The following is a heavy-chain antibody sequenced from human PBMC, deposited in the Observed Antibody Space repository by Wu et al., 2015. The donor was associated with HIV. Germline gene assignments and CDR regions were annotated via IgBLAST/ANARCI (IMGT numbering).Heavy chain of an antibody. CDR3: AKTYARGWGYSSALDFFDN. D-gene: IGHD6-19*01. CDR1: GGTCSSYV. CDR2: IIPLFRTA. J-gene: IGHJ4*01. V-gene: IGHV1-69*05. Sequence: QVQLVQSGAEVKKPGSSVKVSCKGSGGTCSSYVTSWVRQAPGQRLEWMGSIIPLFRTANYSQRFQGRLTITTDESMATAYMDLSSLRSDDTAIYYCAKTYARGWGYSSALDFFDNWGHGTLVTVSS.